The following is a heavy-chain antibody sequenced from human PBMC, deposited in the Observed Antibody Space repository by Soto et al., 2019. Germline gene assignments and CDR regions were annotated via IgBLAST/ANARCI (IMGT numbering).Heavy chain of an antibody. CDR3: AKDRVVVVPAAIGNYYYYYMDV. J-gene: IGHJ6*03. D-gene: IGHD2-2*01. CDR2: ISGSGGST. Sequence: EVQLLESGGGLVQPGGSLRLSCAASGFTFSSYAMSWVRQAPGKGLEWVSAISGSGGSTYYADSVKGRFTISRDNSKNTLYLQMNSLRAEDTAVYYCAKDRVVVVPAAIGNYYYYYMDVWGKGTTVTVSS. V-gene: IGHV3-23*01. CDR1: GFTFSSYA.